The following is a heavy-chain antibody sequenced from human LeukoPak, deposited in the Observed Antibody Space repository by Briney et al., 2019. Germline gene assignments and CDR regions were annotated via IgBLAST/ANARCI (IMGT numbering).Heavy chain of an antibody. CDR1: RFSFSSYA. J-gene: IGHJ3*02. CDR3: AREKHSSTIVGAADAFDI. V-gene: IGHV3-33*08. D-gene: IGHD1-26*01. Sequence: GGSLRLSCAASRFSFSSYAMSWVRQAPGKGLEWVALIWYDGSNEDYADSVKGRFTISRDNSKNTLYLQMNSLRAEDTAVYYCAREKHSSTIVGAADAFDIWGQGTMVTVSS. CDR2: IWYDGSNE.